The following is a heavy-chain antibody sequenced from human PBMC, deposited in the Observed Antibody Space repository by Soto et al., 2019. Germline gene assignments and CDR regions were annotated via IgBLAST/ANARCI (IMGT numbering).Heavy chain of an antibody. J-gene: IGHJ6*03. V-gene: IGHV1-18*01. Sequence: ASVKVSCKASGYTFTSYGISWVRQAPGQGLEWMGWISAYNGNTNYAQKLQGRVTMTTDTSTSTAYMELRSLRSDDTAVYYCARYYCSSTSCYAFLGRVTGTTHYSYYYYYMDVWGKGTTVTVSS. CDR3: ARYYCSSTSCYAFLGRVTGTTHYSYYYYYMDV. CDR2: ISAYNGNT. CDR1: GYTFTSYG. D-gene: IGHD2-2*01.